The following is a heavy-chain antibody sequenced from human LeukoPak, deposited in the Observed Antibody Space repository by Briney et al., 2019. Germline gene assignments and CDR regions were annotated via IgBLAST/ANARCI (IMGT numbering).Heavy chain of an antibody. CDR2: ISGSGGGA. V-gene: IGHV3-23*01. CDR3: AKGYSSGYYSDAFDV. CDR1: GFTFRRCA. J-gene: IGHJ3*01. D-gene: IGHD3-22*01. Sequence: GGSLTLSCTASGFTFRRCAMTWVRQAPGEGLESVSPISGSGGGAYYADSVTLSRDNSKNTLYLQMNSLRAEDTAIYYCAKGYSSGYYSDAFDVWGQGTMVTVSS.